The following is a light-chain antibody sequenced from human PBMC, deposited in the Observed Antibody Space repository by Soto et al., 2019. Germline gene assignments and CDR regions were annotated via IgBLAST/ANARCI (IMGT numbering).Light chain of an antibody. CDR1: QSISSW. CDR3: QQYNSGIT. J-gene: IGKJ5*01. CDR2: DAS. Sequence: DIQMTQSPSTLSASVGDRVTITCRASQSISSWLAWYQQKPGKAPKLLIYDASSLESGVPSRFSGSGSGTEFPLTISSLQPDDFATYYCQQYNSGITFGQGTRLEIK. V-gene: IGKV1-5*01.